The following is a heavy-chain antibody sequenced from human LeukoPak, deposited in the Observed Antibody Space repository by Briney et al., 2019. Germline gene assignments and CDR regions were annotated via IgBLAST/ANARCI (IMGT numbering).Heavy chain of an antibody. CDR3: AKGLWYGSGSYNDY. D-gene: IGHD3-10*01. Sequence: GGSLRLSCAASGFTFSSYAMSWVRQAPGKGLEWVSAISGSGGSTYYADSVKGRFTISRDNSKNTLYLQMNSLRAEDTAVYYCAKGLWYGSGSYNDYWGQGTLVTVSS. V-gene: IGHV3-23*01. CDR1: GFTFSSYA. J-gene: IGHJ4*02. CDR2: ISGSGGST.